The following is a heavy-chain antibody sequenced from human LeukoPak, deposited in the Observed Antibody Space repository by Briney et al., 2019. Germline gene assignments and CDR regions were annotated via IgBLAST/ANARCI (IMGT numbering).Heavy chain of an antibody. J-gene: IGHJ4*02. V-gene: IGHV4-31*03. Sequence: PSETLSLTCTVSGGSISSGGYYWSWIRQHPGKGLEWIGYIYYSGSTYYNPSLKSRLTISVDTSKNQFSLKLSSVTAADTAVYYCARYYCSAANCPGIDYWGQGTLVTVSS. CDR3: ARYYCSAANCPGIDY. CDR1: GGSISSGGYY. CDR2: IYYSGST. D-gene: IGHD2-15*01.